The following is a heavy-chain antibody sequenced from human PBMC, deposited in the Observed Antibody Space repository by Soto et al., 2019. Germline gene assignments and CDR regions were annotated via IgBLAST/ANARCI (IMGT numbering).Heavy chain of an antibody. Sequence: QVQLVQSGAEVKKPGASVKVSCKASGYSFSSYAMQWVRQAPGQRLEWMGWINAGDGNTVSSQKFQGRLIISRDTSTRTVYMELSSLNSDDTAVYYCARRDGIIVGGILDFWGQGTRVTVSS. V-gene: IGHV1-3*01. D-gene: IGHD1-20*01. J-gene: IGHJ4*02. CDR2: INAGDGNT. CDR3: ARRDGIIVGGILDF. CDR1: GYSFSSYA.